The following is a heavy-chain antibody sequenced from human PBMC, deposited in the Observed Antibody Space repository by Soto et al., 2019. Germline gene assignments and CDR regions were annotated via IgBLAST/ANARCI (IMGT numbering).Heavy chain of an antibody. D-gene: IGHD6-19*01. J-gene: IGHJ6*02. CDR3: ARHYSSGWYGYYYYGMDV. V-gene: IGHV4-39*01. Sequence: SETLSLTCTVSGGSISSSSYYWGWIRQPPGKGLEWIGSIYYSGSTYYNTSLKSRVTISVDTSKNQFSLKLSSVTAADTAVYYCARHYSSGWYGYYYYGMDVWGQGTTVT. CDR1: GGSISSSSYY. CDR2: IYYSGST.